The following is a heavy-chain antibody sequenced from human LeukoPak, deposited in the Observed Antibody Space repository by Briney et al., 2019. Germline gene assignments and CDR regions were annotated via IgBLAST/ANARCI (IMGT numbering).Heavy chain of an antibody. CDR3: AKGSQYNILTGFIVGAMDDFDH. Sequence: GGSLRLSCAASGFTLSNAWMNWVRQAPGKGLEWVAFIRYDGSIKHYADSVKGRVTISRDNSKNTLYLQMNSLRAEDTAVYYCAKGSQYNILTGFIVGAMDDFDHWGQGTLVTVSS. CDR1: GFTLSNAW. CDR2: IRYDGSIK. J-gene: IGHJ4*02. V-gene: IGHV3-30*02. D-gene: IGHD3-9*01.